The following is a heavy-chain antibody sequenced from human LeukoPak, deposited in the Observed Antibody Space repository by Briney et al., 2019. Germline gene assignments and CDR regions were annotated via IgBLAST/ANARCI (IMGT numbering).Heavy chain of an antibody. J-gene: IGHJ4*02. CDR2: INHSGSI. CDR3: ARQRGRIVVAPSDY. CDR1: GGSISSYY. Sequence: TLSLTCTVSGGSISSYYWSWIRQPPGKGLEWIGEINHSGSINYNPSLQSRLTISIDTSNNHFSLKLSSVTAADTAVYCARQRGRIVVAPSDYWGQGILVTVSS. D-gene: IGHD3-22*01. V-gene: IGHV4-34*01.